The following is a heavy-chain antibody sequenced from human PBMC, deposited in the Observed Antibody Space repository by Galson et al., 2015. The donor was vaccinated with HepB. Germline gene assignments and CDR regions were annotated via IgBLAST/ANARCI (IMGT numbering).Heavy chain of an antibody. CDR3: ARTYSGSYRGVFDY. Sequence: PALVKPTQTLTLTCTFSGFSLSTSGMRVSWIRQPPGKALEWLARIDWDDDKFYSTSLKTRLTISKDTSKNQVVLAMTNMDPVDTATYYCARTYSGSYRGVFDYWGQGTLVTVSS. CDR1: GFSLSTSGMR. J-gene: IGHJ4*02. V-gene: IGHV2-70*04. D-gene: IGHD1-26*01. CDR2: IDWDDDK.